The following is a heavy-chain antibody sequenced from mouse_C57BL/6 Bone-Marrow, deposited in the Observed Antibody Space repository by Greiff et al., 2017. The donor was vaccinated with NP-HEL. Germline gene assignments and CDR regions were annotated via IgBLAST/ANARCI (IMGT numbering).Heavy chain of an antibody. V-gene: IGHV2-9-1*01. J-gene: IGHJ2*01. CDR2: IWTGGGT. Sequence: VKLMESGPGLVAPSQSLSITCTVSGFSLTSYAISWVRQPPGKGLEWLGVIWTGGGTNYNSALKSRLSISKDNSKSQVFLKMNSLQTDDTARYYCARITTVVATRYFDYWGQGTTLTVSS. CDR3: ARITTVVATRYFDY. CDR1: GFSLTSYA. D-gene: IGHD1-1*01.